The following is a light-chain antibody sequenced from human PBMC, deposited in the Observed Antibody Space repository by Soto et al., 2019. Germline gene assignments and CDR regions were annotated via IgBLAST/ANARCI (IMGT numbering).Light chain of an antibody. CDR2: DAS. CDR1: QSVSTN. V-gene: IGKV3-15*01. Sequence: ILMTQSPDTLSVSPGERATLSCRASQSVSTNLAWYQQKPGQAPRLLIYDASTRATGIPARFSGSGSGTEFTLTISGQQSEDFAVYYCQQYNNWPPWKFGQGTKVEIK. CDR3: QQYNNWPPWK. J-gene: IGKJ1*01.